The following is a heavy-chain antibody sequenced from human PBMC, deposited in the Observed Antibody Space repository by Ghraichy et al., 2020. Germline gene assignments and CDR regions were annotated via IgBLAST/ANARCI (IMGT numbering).Heavy chain of an antibody. J-gene: IGHJ4*02. CDR3: VRGRSAYYGDY. CDR1: GFTLSKSW. D-gene: IGHD3-3*01. Sequence: GGSLRLSCAASGFTLSKSWMTWVRQPPGKGLMWVSCINVDGSNTYYADSVKGRLTISRDNAKNTLHLQMNSLRAEDTATYYCVRGRSAYYGDYWGQGILVTVSS. V-gene: IGHV3-74*01. CDR2: INVDGSNT.